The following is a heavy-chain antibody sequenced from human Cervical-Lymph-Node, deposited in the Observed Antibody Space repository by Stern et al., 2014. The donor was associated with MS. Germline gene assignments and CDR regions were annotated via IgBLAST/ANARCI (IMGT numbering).Heavy chain of an antibody. CDR2: ISSKDDHK. J-gene: IGHJ4*02. Sequence: VQLVESGGGLVKPGGSLRLSCAASGFTFSSYSLNWVRPAPGKGLEGVLAISSKDDHKYYADAGKGRFAISRDNAKNSLYLQRNSLRVEDTAVFYGATVPSDSWGQGTLVTVSS. CDR1: GFTFSSYS. CDR3: ATVPSDS. V-gene: IGHV3-21*01.